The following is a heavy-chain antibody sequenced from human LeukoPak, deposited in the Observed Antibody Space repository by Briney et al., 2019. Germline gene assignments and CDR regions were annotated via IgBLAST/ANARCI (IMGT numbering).Heavy chain of an antibody. CDR1: GDSISSSSSY. V-gene: IGHV4-39*07. D-gene: IGHD4/OR15-4a*01. Sequence: SETLSLTCTVSGDSISSSSSYWGWIRQPPGTVLEWIGSIYYSGSTYYNPSLKSRVTISVDTSKNQFSLKLSSVTAADTAVYYCARVLRRLTYEDWFDPWGQGTLVTVSS. CDR3: ARVLRRLTYEDWFDP. CDR2: IYYSGST. J-gene: IGHJ5*02.